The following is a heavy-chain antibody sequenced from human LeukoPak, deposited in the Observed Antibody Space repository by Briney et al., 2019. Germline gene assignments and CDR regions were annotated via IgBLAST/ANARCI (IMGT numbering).Heavy chain of an antibody. Sequence: SETLSLICTVSGGSVSSYYWSWIRQPPGKGLEWIGYIYYSGSTNYNPSLKSRVTVSVDTSKNQFSLKLSSVTAADTAVYYCARLKTDYYGSGSYYVLSFDPWGQGTLVTVSS. J-gene: IGHJ5*02. D-gene: IGHD3-10*01. CDR3: ARLKTDYYGSGSYYVLSFDP. CDR1: GGSVSSYY. CDR2: IYYSGST. V-gene: IGHV4-59*08.